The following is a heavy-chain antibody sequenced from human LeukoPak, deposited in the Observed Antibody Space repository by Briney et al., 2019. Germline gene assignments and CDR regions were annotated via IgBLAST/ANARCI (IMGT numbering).Heavy chain of an antibody. Sequence: GGSLRLSCAGSGRTLSGYWMHWVRQAPGKGLVWVSRNGDASSTSYADSVKGRFTISRDNAKSTLYLQMNSLRVEDTAVYYCARARGNTYGYFEYWGQGTLVTVSS. CDR2: NGDASST. CDR1: GRTLSGYW. D-gene: IGHD5-18*01. CDR3: ARARGNTYGYFEY. V-gene: IGHV3-74*01. J-gene: IGHJ4*02.